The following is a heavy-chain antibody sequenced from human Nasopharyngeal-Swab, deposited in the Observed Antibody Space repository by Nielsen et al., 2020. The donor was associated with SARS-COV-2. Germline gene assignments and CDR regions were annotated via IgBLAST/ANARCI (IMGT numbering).Heavy chain of an antibody. CDR3: AKDVEGIVVVQFDY. CDR2: ISGSGGST. CDR1: GFTFSSYA. D-gene: IGHD3-22*01. V-gene: IGHV3-23*01. Sequence: GESLKISCAASGFTFSSYAMSWVRQAPGKGLEWVSAISGSGGSTYYADSVKGRFTISRDNSKNTLYLQMNSLRAEDTAVYYCAKDVEGIVVVQFDYWGQGTLVPSPQ. J-gene: IGHJ4*02.